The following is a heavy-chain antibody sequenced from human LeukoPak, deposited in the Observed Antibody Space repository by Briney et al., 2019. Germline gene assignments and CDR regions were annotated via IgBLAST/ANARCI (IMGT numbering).Heavy chain of an antibody. CDR2: ISGSGGST. V-gene: IGHV3-23*01. CDR1: GFTFSSYA. CDR3: AKGMWFGESSPYYYYGMDV. J-gene: IGHJ6*02. D-gene: IGHD3-10*01. Sequence: GGSLRLSCAASGFTFSSYAMSWVRQAPGKGLEWVSAISGSGGSTYYADSVKGRFTISRDNSKNTLYLQMNSLRAEDTAVYYCAKGMWFGESSPYYYYGMDVWGQGTTVTVSS.